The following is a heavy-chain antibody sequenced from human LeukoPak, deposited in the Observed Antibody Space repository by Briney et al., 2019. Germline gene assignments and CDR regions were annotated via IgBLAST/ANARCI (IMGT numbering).Heavy chain of an antibody. J-gene: IGHJ5*02. CDR1: GYSFTNYW. V-gene: IGHV5-51*01. CDR2: IYPGDSDT. CDR3: ARRAPSQIWFDP. Sequence: GESLQISCKGSGYSFTNYWLGWVRQMPGKGLEWMGIIYPGDSDTRYSPSFQGQVTISADKSISTAYLQWSSLKASDAAIYYCARRAPSQIWFDPWGQGTLVTVSS.